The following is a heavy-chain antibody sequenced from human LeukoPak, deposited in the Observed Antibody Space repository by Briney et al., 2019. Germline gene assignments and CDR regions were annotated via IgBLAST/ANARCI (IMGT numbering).Heavy chain of an antibody. CDR2: INFDGSST. CDR1: GFTFSSYW. CDR3: ARPLSSNCRIDP. J-gene: IGHJ5*02. Sequence: GGSLRLSCAASGFTFSSYWMHWVRQAPGKGLVWVSRINFDGSSTTYADSVKGRFTISRDNAKNTLYLLMNSLRVEDTAVYYCARPLSSNCRIDPWGQGTLVTVSS. D-gene: IGHD1-1*01. V-gene: IGHV3-74*01.